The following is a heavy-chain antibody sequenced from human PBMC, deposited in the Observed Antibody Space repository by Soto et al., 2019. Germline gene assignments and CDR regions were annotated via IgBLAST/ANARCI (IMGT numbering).Heavy chain of an antibody. V-gene: IGHV1-69*12. CDR1: GGTFSSYA. J-gene: IGHJ4*02. Sequence: QVQLVQSGAEVKKPGSSVKVSCKASGGTFSSYAISWVRQAPGQGLEWMGGIIPIFGTTNYAQKFQGRVTITADETTSKAYMQLSSMRSEDTAVYYCARTYCTNGVCYRHGTPYWGQGTLVTVSS. CDR2: IIPIFGTT. CDR3: ARTYCTNGVCYRHGTPY. D-gene: IGHD2-8*01.